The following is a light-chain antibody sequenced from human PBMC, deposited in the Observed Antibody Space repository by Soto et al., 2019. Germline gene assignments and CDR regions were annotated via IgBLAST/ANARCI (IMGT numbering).Light chain of an antibody. V-gene: IGKV1-6*01. CDR3: LQDYSYPRT. CDR1: QGIKND. J-gene: IGKJ2*01. CDR2: AAS. Sequence: AIQMTQSPSSLSASVGDRVTITCRASQGIKNDLGWYQQKPGEAPKLLIYAASDLQSGVPSRFRGSGSGTDFTLTISSLQPKDFATYFCLQDYSYPRTFGQGTKLEIK.